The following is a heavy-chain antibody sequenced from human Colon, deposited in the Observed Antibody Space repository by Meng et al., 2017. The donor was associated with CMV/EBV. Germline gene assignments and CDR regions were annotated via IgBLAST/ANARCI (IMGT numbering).Heavy chain of an antibody. V-gene: IGHV3-74*03. CDR3: ARAKYASGWYSDY. CDR2: ISSDGSRA. D-gene: IGHD6-19*01. CDR1: GFPFSRYW. J-gene: IGHJ4*02. Sequence: GRPLRPSCAASGFPFSRYWMHWVRQPPGRGLVWVSHISSDGSRATYADSVRGRFTVSRDNAKNTLYLQMNSLRAEDTAIYYCARAKYASGWYSDYWGQGTMVTVSS.